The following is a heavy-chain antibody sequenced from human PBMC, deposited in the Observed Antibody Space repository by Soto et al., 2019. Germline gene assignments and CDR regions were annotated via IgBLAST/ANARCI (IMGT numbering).Heavy chain of an antibody. J-gene: IGHJ6*02. Sequence: ASVKVSCKASGYTFTSYDINWVRQATGQGLEWMGWMNPNSGNTGYAQKFQGRVTMTRNTSISTAYMELSSLRSEDTAVYYCAREWSAPKAYYYYGMDVWGQGTTVTVSS. V-gene: IGHV1-8*01. CDR1: GYTFTSYD. CDR2: MNPNSGNT. D-gene: IGHD2-15*01. CDR3: AREWSAPKAYYYYGMDV.